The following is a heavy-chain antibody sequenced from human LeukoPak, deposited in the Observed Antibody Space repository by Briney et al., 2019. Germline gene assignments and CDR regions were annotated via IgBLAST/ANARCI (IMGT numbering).Heavy chain of an antibody. Sequence: GGSLRLSCAASGFTFSSYCMSWVRQAPGKGLEWVSNIKQDGSEKYYVDSVKGRFTISRDNAKNSLYLQMNSLRAEDTAVYYCARGSRDYYDSSGYYCDYWGQGTLVTVSS. CDR2: IKQDGSEK. V-gene: IGHV3-7*01. J-gene: IGHJ4*02. CDR3: ARGSRDYYDSSGYYCDY. D-gene: IGHD3-22*01. CDR1: GFTFSSYC.